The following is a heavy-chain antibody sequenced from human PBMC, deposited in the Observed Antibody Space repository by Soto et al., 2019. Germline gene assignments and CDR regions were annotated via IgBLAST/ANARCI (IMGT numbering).Heavy chain of an antibody. V-gene: IGHV4-59*12. J-gene: IGHJ3*02. D-gene: IGHD3-10*01. CDR3: ARARLQRILWFGEPGAFDI. Sequence: SETLSLTCTVSGGSISSYYWSWIRQHPGKGLEWIGYIYYSGSTYYNPSLKSRVTISVDTSKNQFSLKLSSVTAADTAVYYCARARLQRILWFGEPGAFDIWGQGTMVTVSS. CDR2: IYYSGST. CDR1: GGSISSYY.